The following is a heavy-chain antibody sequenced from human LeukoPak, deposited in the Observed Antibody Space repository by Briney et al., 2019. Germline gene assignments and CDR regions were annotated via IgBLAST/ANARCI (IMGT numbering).Heavy chain of an antibody. CDR1: GFTFSSYD. CDR2: IGGGGTP. Sequence: PGGSLRLSCAASGFTFSSYDMSWVRQAPGRGLEWVSAIGGGGTPYYADSVKGRFTISRDNSKNTLYLQMNSLRAEDTAVYYCSRSVIGGFISSNYYMDVWGKGTTVTVSS. CDR3: SRSVIGGFISSNYYMDV. J-gene: IGHJ6*03. V-gene: IGHV3-23*01. D-gene: IGHD3-22*01.